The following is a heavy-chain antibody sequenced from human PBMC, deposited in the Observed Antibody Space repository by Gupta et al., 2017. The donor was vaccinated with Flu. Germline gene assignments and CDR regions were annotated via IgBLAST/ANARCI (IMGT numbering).Heavy chain of an antibody. V-gene: IGHV3-30*18. Sequence: QVQLVESGGGVVQPGRSLRLSCAASGFPFSSYGMHWVRQAPGKGLEWVAVISYDGSNKYYADSVKGRFTISRDNSKNTLYLQMNSLRAEDTAVYYCAKDLRDILGAFDIWGQGTMVTVSS. CDR3: AKDLRDILGAFDI. CDR1: GFPFSSYG. J-gene: IGHJ3*02. CDR2: ISYDGSNK. D-gene: IGHD2-21*01.